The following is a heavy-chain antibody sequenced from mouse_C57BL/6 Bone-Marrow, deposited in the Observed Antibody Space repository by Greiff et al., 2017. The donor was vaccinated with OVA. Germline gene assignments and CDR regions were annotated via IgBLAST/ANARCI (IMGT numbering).Heavy chain of an antibody. V-gene: IGHV5S21*01. Sequence: EVKLVESGEGLVKPGGSLKLSCAASGFTFSSYAMSWVRQTPEQRLEWVAYISSGGDYIYYADTVKGRFTLSRDNARNTLYMQMRSLTSEDTAMYYCARDGGCDGDRGAFACGGRGTVVTVTA. CDR1: GFTFSSYA. D-gene: IGHD2-3*01. J-gene: IGHJ3*01. CDR2: ISSGGDYI. CDR3: ARDGGCDGDRGAFAC.